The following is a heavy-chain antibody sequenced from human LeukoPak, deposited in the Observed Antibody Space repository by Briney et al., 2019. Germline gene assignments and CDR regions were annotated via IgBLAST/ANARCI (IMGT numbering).Heavy chain of an antibody. Sequence: GASVTVSCKASGGTFTSYDINWVRQATGQGLEWMGWMNPNSGNTGYAQKFQGRVTMTRNTSISTAYMELSSLRSEDTAVYYCARGRATMVRGVIRGYYYYYYMDVWGKGTTVTISS. CDR2: MNPNSGNT. CDR3: ARGRATMVRGVIRGYYYYYYMDV. V-gene: IGHV1-8*02. D-gene: IGHD3-10*01. CDR1: GGTFTSYD. J-gene: IGHJ6*03.